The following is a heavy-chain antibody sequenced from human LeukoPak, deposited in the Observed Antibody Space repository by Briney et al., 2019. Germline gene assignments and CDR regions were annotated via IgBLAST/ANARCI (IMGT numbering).Heavy chain of an antibody. CDR1: GFTFSSYG. D-gene: IGHD2-8*01. V-gene: IGHV3-33*01. CDR2: IWYDGSDK. CDR3: ARAANQPDY. J-gene: IGHJ4*02. Sequence: PGGSLRLSCAASGFTFSSYGMHWVRQAPGKGLEWVTVIWYDGSDKYYADSVKGRFTISRDNSKNTLYLQMNSLRAEDTAVYYCARAANQPDYWGQGTLVTVSS.